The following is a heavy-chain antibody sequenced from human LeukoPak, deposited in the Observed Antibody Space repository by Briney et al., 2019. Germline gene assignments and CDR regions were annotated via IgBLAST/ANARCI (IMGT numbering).Heavy chain of an antibody. Sequence: GGSLRLSCGASGFTFSSYWMHWVRQAPGKGLVWVSRINSDGSSTSYADSVKGRFTISRDNAKNSLYLHMSSLRAEDTAVYYCVAGVALDYWGQGALVTVSS. J-gene: IGHJ4*02. V-gene: IGHV3-74*01. CDR1: GFTFSSYW. CDR2: INSDGSST. D-gene: IGHD3-3*01. CDR3: VAGVALDY.